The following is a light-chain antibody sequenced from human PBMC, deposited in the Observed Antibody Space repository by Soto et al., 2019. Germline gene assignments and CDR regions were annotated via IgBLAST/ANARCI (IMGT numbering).Light chain of an antibody. Sequence: EIVLTQSPATLSSSPGERATLSCRASQSVSSYLAWYQQKPGQAPRLLIYDASNCATGIPARCSGSGSGTDFTLTISSLEPEDFAVYYCQQRSNWPLITFGQGTRLEIK. CDR3: QQRSNWPLIT. CDR1: QSVSSY. J-gene: IGKJ5*01. V-gene: IGKV3-11*01. CDR2: DAS.